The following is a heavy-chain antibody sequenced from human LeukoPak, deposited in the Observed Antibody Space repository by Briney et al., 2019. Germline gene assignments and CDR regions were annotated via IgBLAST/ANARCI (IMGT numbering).Heavy chain of an antibody. Sequence: PGGSLRLSCAASGFTFSSYAMSWVRQAPGKGLEWVSAISGSGGSTYYADSVKGRLTISRDNSKNTLYLQMNSLRAEDTAVYYCAKEGGSYYYGSGSHVTDDYWGQGTLVTVSS. J-gene: IGHJ4*02. CDR2: ISGSGGST. CDR1: GFTFSSYA. D-gene: IGHD3-10*01. V-gene: IGHV3-23*01. CDR3: AKEGGSYYYGSGSHVTDDY.